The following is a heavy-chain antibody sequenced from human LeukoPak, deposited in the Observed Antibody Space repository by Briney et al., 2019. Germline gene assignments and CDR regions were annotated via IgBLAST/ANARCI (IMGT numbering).Heavy chain of an antibody. CDR3: ARQSSGGYGLGY. J-gene: IGHJ4*02. V-gene: IGHV1-2*02. CDR2: INPNSGGT. CDR1: GYTFTTYY. Sequence: ASMKVSCKPSGYTFTTYYIHWVRQTPGQGLEWMGWINPNSGGTNYAQKFQGRVTMTRDTSISTAYMELSRLRSDDTAVYYCARQSSGGYGLGYWGQGTLVTVSS. D-gene: IGHD5-12*01.